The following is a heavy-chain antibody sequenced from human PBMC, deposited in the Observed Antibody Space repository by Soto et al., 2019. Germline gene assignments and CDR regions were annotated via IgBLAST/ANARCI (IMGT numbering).Heavy chain of an antibody. D-gene: IGHD3-9*01. Sequence: GGSLRLSCAASGFTFSSYAMHWVRQAPGKGLEWVAVISYDGSSKYYADSVKGRFTISRDNSKNTLYLQMNSLRAEDTAVYYCARDPSTYYDIAYFDYWGQGTLVTVSS. J-gene: IGHJ4*02. CDR1: GFTFSSYA. CDR3: ARDPSTYYDIAYFDY. V-gene: IGHV3-30-3*01. CDR2: ISYDGSSK.